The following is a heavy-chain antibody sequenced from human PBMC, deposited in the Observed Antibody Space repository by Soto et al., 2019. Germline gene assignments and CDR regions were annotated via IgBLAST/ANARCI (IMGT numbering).Heavy chain of an antibody. CDR3: ASFVDHIAVAAYFDQ. V-gene: IGHV3-21*01. Sequence: PGGSLKLFCAASVYLFRSLSLILARQAPEKPGEWASSVSRRRSSVYSGDSVKGRFTSSGYNAKNSLYLKTNSLRAQDTAVYYCASFVDHIAVAAYFDQWGQGT. CDR1: VYLFRSLS. J-gene: IGHJ4*02. CDR2: VSRRRSSV. D-gene: IGHD6-19*01.